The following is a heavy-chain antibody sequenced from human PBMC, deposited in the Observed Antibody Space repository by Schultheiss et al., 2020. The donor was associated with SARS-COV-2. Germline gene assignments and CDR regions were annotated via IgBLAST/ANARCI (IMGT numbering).Heavy chain of an antibody. D-gene: IGHD6-6*01. Sequence: ASVKVSCKASGYTFTSYGISWVRQAPGQGLEWMGWINPNSGGTNYAQKFQGRVTMTRDTCISTAYMELSRLRSDDTAVYYCARSMFDPWGQGTLVTVSS. J-gene: IGHJ5*02. V-gene: IGHV1-2*02. CDR3: ARSMFDP. CDR2: INPNSGGT. CDR1: GYTFTSYG.